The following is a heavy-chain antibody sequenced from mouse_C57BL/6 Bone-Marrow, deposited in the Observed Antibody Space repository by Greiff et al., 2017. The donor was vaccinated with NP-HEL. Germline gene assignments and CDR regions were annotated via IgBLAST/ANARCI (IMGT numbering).Heavy chain of an antibody. CDR1: GYSITSGYY. Sequence: EVQLQESGPGLVKPSQSLSLTCSVTGYSITSGYYWNWIRQFPGNKLEWMGYISYDGSNNYNPSLKNRISITRDTSKNQFFLKLNSVTTEDTATYYCARQPYSNYRWYFDVWGTGTTVTVSS. D-gene: IGHD2-5*01. J-gene: IGHJ1*03. CDR2: ISYDGSN. CDR3: ARQPYSNYRWYFDV. V-gene: IGHV3-6*01.